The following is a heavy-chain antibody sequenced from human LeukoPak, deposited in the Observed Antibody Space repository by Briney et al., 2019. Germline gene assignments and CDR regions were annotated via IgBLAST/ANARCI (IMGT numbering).Heavy chain of an antibody. Sequence: GGSLRLSCAASGFTFSNYAMNWVRQAPGKGLEWVSSISGGGSNNYYADSVNGLLTICSDNSKNTLFQQINLLKAGDTAVYFCAKGSTDHEFWGSYYSDYWGQGTLVTVSS. J-gene: IGHJ4*02. V-gene: IGHV3-23*01. CDR1: GFTFSNYA. D-gene: IGHD3-3*01. CDR3: AKGSTDHEFWGSYYSDY. CDR2: ISGGGSNN.